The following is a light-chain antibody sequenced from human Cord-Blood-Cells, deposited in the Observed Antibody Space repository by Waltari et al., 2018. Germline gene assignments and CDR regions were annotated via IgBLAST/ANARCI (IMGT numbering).Light chain of an antibody. CDR2: EGS. Sequence: QSALTQPASVSGSPGQSITISCTGTSSDVGSYNLVSWYQQHPGKAPKRMIYEGSKRPAGVSNRFSGSRSGSTASLTISGLQAEDEADYYCCSYAGRSTGVFGGGTELPVL. CDR1: SSDVGSYNL. J-gene: IGLJ3*02. V-gene: IGLV2-23*01. CDR3: CSYAGRSTGV.